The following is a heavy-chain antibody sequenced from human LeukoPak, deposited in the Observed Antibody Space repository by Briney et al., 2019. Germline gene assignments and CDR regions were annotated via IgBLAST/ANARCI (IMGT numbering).Heavy chain of an antibody. V-gene: IGHV3-20*04. J-gene: IGHJ4*02. CDR2: ITWNGGIT. D-gene: IGHD6-19*01. CDR1: GFPFDNYG. CDR3: ARDGPVAGVELDQ. Sequence: GRSLRLSCAASGFPFDNYGMAWVRQAPGKGLEWVSGITWNGGITAYADSVKGRFTISRDNAKNSVYLQMNSLRAEDTALYYCARDGPVAGVELDQWGQGTLVIVSS.